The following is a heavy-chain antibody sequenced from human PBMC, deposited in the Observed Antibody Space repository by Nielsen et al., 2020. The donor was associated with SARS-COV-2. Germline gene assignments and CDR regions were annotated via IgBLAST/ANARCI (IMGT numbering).Heavy chain of an antibody. CDR1: GWSSSGSY. CDR2: INHSGST. J-gene: IGHJ4*02. Sequence: SDPLSLTFAVYGWSSSGSYWSWIRQPPGKGLDWIGEINHSGSTNYNPSLKSRVTISVDTSKNQFSLKLSSVTAADTAVYYCASHRFPTVTTDFDYWGQGTLVTVSS. CDR3: ASHRFPTVTTDFDY. D-gene: IGHD4-17*01. V-gene: IGHV4-34*01.